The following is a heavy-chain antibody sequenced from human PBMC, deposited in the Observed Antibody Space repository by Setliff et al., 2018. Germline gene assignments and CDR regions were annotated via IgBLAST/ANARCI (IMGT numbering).Heavy chain of an antibody. J-gene: IGHJ3*02. CDR3: AREWLQEAFDI. CDR1: GFTFSSYT. Sequence: PGGSLRLSCAASGFTFSSYTMNWVRQAPGKGLEWVSSISSSSSFIYYADSVKGRFTISRDNAKNSLYLQMNSLRAEDTAVYYCAREWLQEAFDIWGQGTMVTVSS. V-gene: IGHV3-21*01. CDR2: ISSSSSFI. D-gene: IGHD5-12*01.